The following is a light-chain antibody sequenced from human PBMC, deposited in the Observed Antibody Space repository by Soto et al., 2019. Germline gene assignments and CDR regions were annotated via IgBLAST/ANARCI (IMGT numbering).Light chain of an antibody. J-gene: IGKJ1*01. CDR3: MQALQTPWT. Sequence: DIVMTQSPLSLPVTPGEPASISCRSSQSLLQSNGYNYLDWYLQRPGQSPQVLIYLGSYRASGVPDRFSGSGSGTDFTLKISRVEPEDGGVYYCMQALQTPWTFGQGTKVEIK. CDR1: QSLLQSNGYNY. V-gene: IGKV2-28*01. CDR2: LGS.